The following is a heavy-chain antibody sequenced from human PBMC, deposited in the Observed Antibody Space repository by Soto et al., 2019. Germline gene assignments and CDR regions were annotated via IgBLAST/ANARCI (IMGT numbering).Heavy chain of an antibody. CDR3: SILGPVVVLVNY. Sequence: GSLRLSCSASGXTFSSYPMSWVRQAPGKGLEWASTIIASGGTTSYADSVKGRFTISRDHSNNTLYLQLNSIRAEYTALYVCSILGPVVVLVNYWGQGTPATVS. V-gene: IGHV3-23*01. CDR2: IIASGGTT. CDR1: GXTFSSYP. D-gene: IGHD2-2*01. J-gene: IGHJ4*02.